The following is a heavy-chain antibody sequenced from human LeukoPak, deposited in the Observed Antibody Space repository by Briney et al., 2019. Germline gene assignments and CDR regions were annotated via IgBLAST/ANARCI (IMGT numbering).Heavy chain of an antibody. J-gene: IGHJ4*02. Sequence: PEGSLRLXCAASGFTFSSYAMSWVRQAPGKGLEWVSAISGSGGSTYYADSVKGRFTISRDNSKNTLYLQMNSLRAEDTAVYYCAGYYDFWSGYPVYWGQGTLVTVSS. CDR2: ISGSGGST. V-gene: IGHV3-23*01. CDR1: GFTFSSYA. CDR3: AGYYDFWSGYPVY. D-gene: IGHD3-3*01.